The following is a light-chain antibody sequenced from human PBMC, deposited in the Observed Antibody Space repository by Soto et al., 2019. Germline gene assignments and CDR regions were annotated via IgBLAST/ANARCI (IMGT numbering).Light chain of an antibody. CDR2: DTS. V-gene: IGKV3-11*01. Sequence: ETVLTQCKATWPWSLVERDMRYGRASQSVSSYLAWYQQKPGQAPRLLIYDTSIRASGIPARFSGSGSGTDFTLTISSLDPEDFAVYYCQQRSNRPLTFGQGTRLEI. CDR1: QSVSSY. J-gene: IGKJ5*01. CDR3: QQRSNRPLT.